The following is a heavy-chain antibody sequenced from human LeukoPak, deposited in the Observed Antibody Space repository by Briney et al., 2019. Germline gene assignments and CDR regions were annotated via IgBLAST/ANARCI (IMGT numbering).Heavy chain of an antibody. CDR1: GFTYSSYA. Sequence: GGSLRLSCAASGFTYSSYAMSWVRQAPGKGLEWVSAISSSGDNTYYPDSVKGRFTISRDNSKNTLYLQTNSLRAEDTAIYYCARLTGGDCYRDFSDYWGQGTLVAVSS. D-gene: IGHD2-21*01. J-gene: IGHJ4*02. CDR3: ARLTGGDCYRDFSDY. V-gene: IGHV3-23*01. CDR2: ISSSGDNT.